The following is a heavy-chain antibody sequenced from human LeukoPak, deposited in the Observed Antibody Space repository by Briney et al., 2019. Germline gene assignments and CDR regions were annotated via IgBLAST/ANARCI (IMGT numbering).Heavy chain of an antibody. D-gene: IGHD6-13*01. CDR1: GGSISSSSYY. J-gene: IGHJ4*02. V-gene: IGHV4-39*01. CDR2: IYYSGST. Sequence: SETLSLTCTVSGGSISSSSYYWGWIRQPPGKGLEWIGSIYYSGSTYYNPSLKSRVTISVDTSKNQFSLKLSSVTAADTAVYYCARGKGGIFDFDYWGQGTLVTVSS. CDR3: ARGKGGIFDFDY.